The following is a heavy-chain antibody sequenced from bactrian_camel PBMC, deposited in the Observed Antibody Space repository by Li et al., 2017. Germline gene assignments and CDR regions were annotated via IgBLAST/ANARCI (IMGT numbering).Heavy chain of an antibody. Sequence: HVQLVESGGGSVQAGGSVRLSCAASGYTFSRNCMGWFRQASGQEREGVAIINSAGRTDYRDSVKGRFTISKDNAKNTLSLQMSSLEPEDTAMYYCAVRFDSDCNLLPNTFNYFGQGTQVTVS. CDR2: INSAGRT. J-gene: IGHJ4*01. V-gene: IGHV3S53*01. D-gene: IGHD6*01. CDR1: GYTFSRNC.